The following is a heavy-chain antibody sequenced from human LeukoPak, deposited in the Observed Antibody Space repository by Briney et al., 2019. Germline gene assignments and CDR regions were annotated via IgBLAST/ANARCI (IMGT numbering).Heavy chain of an antibody. Sequence: GGSLRLSCAASGFTFSSYWMHWVRQAPGKGLVWVSRIKSDGSRNYADSVKGRFTISIDNAKNTVSLQMNSLRAEDTGVYYCARAPSEIGGYYPEYFRHWGQGTLVTVSS. CDR1: GFTFSSYW. CDR2: IKSDGSR. J-gene: IGHJ1*01. D-gene: IGHD3-22*01. CDR3: ARAPSEIGGYYPEYFRH. V-gene: IGHV3-74*01.